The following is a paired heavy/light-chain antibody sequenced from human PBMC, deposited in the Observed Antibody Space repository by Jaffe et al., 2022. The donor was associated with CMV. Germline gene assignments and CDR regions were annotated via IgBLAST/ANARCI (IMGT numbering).Light chain of an antibody. CDR3: QQTYSIPYT. CDR1: QYISNY. V-gene: IGKV1-39*01. CDR2: AAS. Sequence: DIQMTQSPSSLSASVGDRVTITCRASQYISNYLNWYQQKAGKAPKLLISAASSLHSGVPSRFSGSGSGTDFTLTISSLQPEDLATYHCQQTYSIPYTFGQGTKLDLK. J-gene: IGKJ2*01.
Heavy chain of an antibody. CDR1: GGSISSYY. CDR3: AREDDGNSWYHILIS. Sequence: QVQLQESGPGLVKPSETLSLTCTVSGGSISSYYWTWIRQPAGKGLEWIGRIYTSGSTNYNPSLQSRVTMSVDTSENQFSLKLSSVTAADTAVYYCAREDDGNSWYHILISWGQGTLVTVSP. J-gene: IGHJ5*02. CDR2: IYTSGST. V-gene: IGHV4-4*07. D-gene: IGHD6-13*01.